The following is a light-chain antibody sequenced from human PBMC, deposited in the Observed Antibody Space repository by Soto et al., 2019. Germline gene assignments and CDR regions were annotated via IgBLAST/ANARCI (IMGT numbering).Light chain of an antibody. V-gene: IGKV1-5*01. CDR2: DAS. J-gene: IGKJ1*01. CDR3: QQGNIFPWT. Sequence: DIQMTQSPSTLSASVGARVTITCRASQSISSWLAWYQQKPGKAPKLLIYDASSLESGVPSRFSGSGSGTEFTLTISSLQPDDFATYYCQQGNIFPWTFGQGTKVDIK. CDR1: QSISSW.